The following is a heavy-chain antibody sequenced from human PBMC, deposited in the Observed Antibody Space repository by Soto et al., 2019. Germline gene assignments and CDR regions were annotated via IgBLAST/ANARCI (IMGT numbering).Heavy chain of an antibody. V-gene: IGHV3-23*01. Sequence: PGGSLRLSCAASGFTFSSYAMSWVRQAPGKGLEWVSAISGSGGSTYYADSVKGRFTISRDNSKNTLYLQMNSLRAEDTAVYYCAKAGGYFDWLLHFDYWGQGTLVTVSS. D-gene: IGHD3-9*01. CDR2: ISGSGGST. J-gene: IGHJ4*02. CDR1: GFTFSSYA. CDR3: AKAGGYFDWLLHFDY.